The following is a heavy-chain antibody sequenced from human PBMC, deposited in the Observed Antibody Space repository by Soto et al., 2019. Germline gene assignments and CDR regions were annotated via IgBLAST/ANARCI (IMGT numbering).Heavy chain of an antibody. J-gene: IGHJ4*02. CDR3: ARELTSEMYYYDSSGYPLYY. CDR1: GYTFTSYA. Sequence: ASVKVSCKASGYTFTSYAMHWVRQAPGQRLEWMGWINAGNGNTKYSQKFQGRVTITRDTSASTAYMELSSLRSEDTAVYYCARELTSEMYYYDSSGYPLYYWGQGTLVTVSS. V-gene: IGHV1-3*01. CDR2: INAGNGNT. D-gene: IGHD3-22*01.